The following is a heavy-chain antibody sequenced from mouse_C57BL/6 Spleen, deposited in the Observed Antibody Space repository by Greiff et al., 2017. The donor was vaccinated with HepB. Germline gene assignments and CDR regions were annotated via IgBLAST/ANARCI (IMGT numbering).Heavy chain of an antibody. CDR3: ARAPHGYVYAMDY. Sequence: EVKLVESEGGLVQPGSSMKLSCTASGFTFSDYYMAWVRQVPEKGLEWVANINYDGSSTYYLDSLKSRFIISRDNAKNILYLQMSSLKSEDTATYYCARAPHGYVYAMDYWGQGTSVTVSS. J-gene: IGHJ4*01. D-gene: IGHD2-2*01. CDR1: GFTFSDYY. V-gene: IGHV5-16*01. CDR2: INYDGSST.